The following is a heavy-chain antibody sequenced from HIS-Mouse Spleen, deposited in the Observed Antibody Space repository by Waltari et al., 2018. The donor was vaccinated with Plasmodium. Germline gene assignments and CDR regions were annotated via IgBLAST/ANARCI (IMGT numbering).Heavy chain of an antibody. Sequence: QVQLVQSGAEVKKPGASVKFSCNASGYPFPGYYLHWLRRAPGQGLEWMGWINPNSGGTNYAQKFKGRVTMTRDTSISTVYMELSSLRSEDTAVYYCARVGPITGGAFDIWGQGTMVTVSS. CDR1: GYPFPGYY. CDR2: INPNSGGT. J-gene: IGHJ3*02. CDR3: ARVGPITGGAFDI. V-gene: IGHV1-2*02.